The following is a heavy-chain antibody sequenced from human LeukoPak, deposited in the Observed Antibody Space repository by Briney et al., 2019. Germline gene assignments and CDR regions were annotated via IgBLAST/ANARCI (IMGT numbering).Heavy chain of an antibody. J-gene: IGHJ4*02. CDR2: ISSSSSYI. D-gene: IGHD3-16*02. CDR1: GFTFGSYG. CDR3: ASFASNLIGLDY. V-gene: IGHV3-21*01. Sequence: GGSLRLSCAASGFTFGSYGMSWVRQAPGKGLEWVSSISSSSSYIYYADSVKGRFTISRDNAKNSLYLQMNSLRAEDTAVYYCASFASNLIGLDYWGQGTLVTVSS.